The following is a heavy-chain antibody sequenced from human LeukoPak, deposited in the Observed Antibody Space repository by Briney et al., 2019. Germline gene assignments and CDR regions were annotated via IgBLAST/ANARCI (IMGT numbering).Heavy chain of an antibody. V-gene: IGHV1-69*05. D-gene: IGHD3-9*01. CDR2: IIPIFGTA. CDR1: GGTFSSYA. J-gene: IGHJ4*02. CDR3: ARLKGGYFGTLDY. Sequence: SVKISCKASGGTFSSYAISWVRQAPGQGLEWMGGIIPIFGTANYAQKFQGRVTITTDESTNTAYMELSSLRSEDTAVYYCARLKGGYFGTLDYWGQGTLVTVSS.